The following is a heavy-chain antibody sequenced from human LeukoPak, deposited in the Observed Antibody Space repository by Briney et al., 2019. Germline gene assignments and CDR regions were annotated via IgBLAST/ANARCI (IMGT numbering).Heavy chain of an antibody. J-gene: IGHJ4*02. CDR3: ALLKQPGAL. CDR1: GFTFSNYA. Sequence: GGSLRLSCAASGFTFSNYAMHWVRQAPGKELEWVALISYDGSNRDYADSVKGRFTISRDNAKNSLYLQMNSLRAEDTAVYYCALLKQPGALWGQGTLVTVSS. V-gene: IGHV3-30*04. CDR2: ISYDGSNR. D-gene: IGHD6-13*01.